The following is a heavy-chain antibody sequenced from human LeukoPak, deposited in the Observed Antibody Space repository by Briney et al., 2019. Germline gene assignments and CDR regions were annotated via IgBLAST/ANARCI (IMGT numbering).Heavy chain of an antibody. CDR3: ASSYATYHYYYMDV. CDR1: GFTFSSCW. J-gene: IGHJ6*03. D-gene: IGHD2-2*01. CDR2: ISTDGSST. Sequence: GGSLRLSCAASGFTFSSCWMHWVRQVPGKGLVWVSRISTDGSSTNYADSVKGRFTISRDNAKNTLHLQMNSLRAEDTAVYYCASSYATYHYYYMDVWGKGTTVTVSS. V-gene: IGHV3-74*01.